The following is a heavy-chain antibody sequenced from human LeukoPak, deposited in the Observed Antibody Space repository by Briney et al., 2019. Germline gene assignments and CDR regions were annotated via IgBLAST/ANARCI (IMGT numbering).Heavy chain of an antibody. CDR1: GYTFTSYY. J-gene: IGHJ6*03. Sequence: GASVKVSCKASGYTFTSYYMHWVRQAPGQGLEWMGIINPNSGGTNYAQKFQGRVTMTRDTSTSTAYMELSRLRSDDTAVYYCARDLSSSGFYYYYYYYMDVWGKGTTVTVSS. V-gene: IGHV1-2*02. CDR2: INPNSGGT. CDR3: ARDLSSSGFYYYYYYYMDV. D-gene: IGHD6-19*01.